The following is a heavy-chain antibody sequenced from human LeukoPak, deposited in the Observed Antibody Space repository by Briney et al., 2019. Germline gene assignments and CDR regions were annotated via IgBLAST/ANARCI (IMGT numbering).Heavy chain of an antibody. J-gene: IGHJ4*02. CDR1: GGSISTGTYY. D-gene: IGHD6-19*01. Sequence: PSGTLSLTCTVSGGSISTGTYYWGWIRQPPGKGLECIGSIYYRGSTYYNPSLKSRVTISVDTSNNQFSLNLSSVTAADTAVYYCARRRYPGYSSGLFDYWGQGTLVTVSS. CDR2: IYYRGST. CDR3: ARRRYPGYSSGLFDY. V-gene: IGHV4-39*01.